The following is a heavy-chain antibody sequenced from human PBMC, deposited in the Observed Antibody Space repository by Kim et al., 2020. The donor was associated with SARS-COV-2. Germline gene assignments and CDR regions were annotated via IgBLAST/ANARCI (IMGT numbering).Heavy chain of an antibody. Sequence: YSPSFQGQVTISADKSISTAYLQWSSLKASDTAMYYCVIFEYSSSYYFDYWGQGTLVTVSS. D-gene: IGHD6-6*01. J-gene: IGHJ4*02. CDR3: VIFEYSSSYYFDY. V-gene: IGHV5-51*01.